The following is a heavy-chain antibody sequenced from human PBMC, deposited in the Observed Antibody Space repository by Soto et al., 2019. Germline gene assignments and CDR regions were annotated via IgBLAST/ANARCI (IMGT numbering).Heavy chain of an antibody. CDR2: ISHDGFSQ. J-gene: IGHJ5*01. V-gene: IGHV3-30*18. CDR1: GFTLSNTG. CDR3: AKDWGSSGWFNWFAS. D-gene: IGHD6-13*01. Sequence: QVQLVESGGGVVLPGTSLRLSCVVSGFTLSNTGVHWVRQAPGKGLEWVAMISHDGFSQHYVDSVRGRFTISRDNSKNTLYLQMDSLRPEDTSAYYCAKDWGSSGWFNWFASWGQASLVIVSS.